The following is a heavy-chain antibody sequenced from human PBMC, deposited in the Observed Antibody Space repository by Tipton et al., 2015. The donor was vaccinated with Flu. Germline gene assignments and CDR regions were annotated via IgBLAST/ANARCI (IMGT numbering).Heavy chain of an antibody. CDR1: GFTFRNFA. CDR3: ARSYGTNWFDT. D-gene: IGHD1-1*01. Sequence: SGFTFRNFAMSWVRQAPGRGLEWVSTFTVAGETHYADSIKGRFDISRDNSKNTVYLQMNSLTADDTAMFFCARSYGTNWFDTWGQGIRVIVSS. CDR2: FTVAGET. V-gene: IGHV3-23*01. J-gene: IGHJ5*02.